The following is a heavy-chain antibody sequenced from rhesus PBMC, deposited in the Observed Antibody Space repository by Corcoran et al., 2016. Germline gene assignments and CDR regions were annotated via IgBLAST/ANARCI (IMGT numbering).Heavy chain of an antibody. CDR1: GFSLSSIGLG. Sequence: QVTLKESGPALVKPTQTLTLTCTFSGFSLSSIGLGVGWIRQPPGKALEWLATIYWDDDKYYSTSLNSRLTISKDTSKNQVVLRMTNMDPVDTATYYCARVPGYEDDYGYYDGNWYFDLWGPGPPITISS. J-gene: IGHJ2*01. CDR2: IYWDDDK. CDR3: ARVPGYEDDYGYYDGNWYFDL. V-gene: IGHV2S1*01. D-gene: IGHD3-9*01.